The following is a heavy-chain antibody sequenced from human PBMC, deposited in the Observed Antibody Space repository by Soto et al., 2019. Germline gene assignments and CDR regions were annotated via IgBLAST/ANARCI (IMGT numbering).Heavy chain of an antibody. CDR1: GFPFSTSA. CDR3: GKYSGSYPVYNGMNV. Sequence: EVQLLESGGGLVQPGGSLRLSCAASGFPFSTSAMNRVRQAPGKGLEWVSIISATSDAAYYAESVKGRFTSSRDNSKNTLYLQMNSLRPEDTAVYYCGKYSGSYPVYNGMNVWGQGTTVTVSS. V-gene: IGHV3-23*01. D-gene: IGHD1-26*01. CDR2: ISATSDAA. J-gene: IGHJ6*02.